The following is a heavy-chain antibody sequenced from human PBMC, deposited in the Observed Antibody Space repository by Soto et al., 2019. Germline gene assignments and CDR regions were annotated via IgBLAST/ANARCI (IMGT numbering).Heavy chain of an antibody. D-gene: IGHD6-25*01. Sequence: PLSHSCTASEFTFISYGMHWVRQAPGKGLEWVAVISYDGSNKYYADSVKGRFTISRDNSKNTLYLQMNSLRAEDTAVYYCARGGSSGWKSIDYWGQGVLVTVSS. CDR2: ISYDGSNK. CDR1: EFTFISYG. CDR3: ARGGSSGWKSIDY. J-gene: IGHJ4*02. V-gene: IGHV3-30*03.